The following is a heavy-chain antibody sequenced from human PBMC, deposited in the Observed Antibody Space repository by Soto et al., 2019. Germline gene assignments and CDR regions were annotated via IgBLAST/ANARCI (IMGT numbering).Heavy chain of an antibody. CDR3: ASSCSDGSCYSGFDY. CDR2: ITSSSSTI. J-gene: IGHJ4*02. D-gene: IGHD2-15*01. V-gene: IGHV3-48*01. CDR1: GFTFSTYS. Sequence: EVQLVESGGGLVQPGGSLRLSCAASGFTFSTYSINWVRQAPGKGLEWVSYITSSSSTIYYADSVKGRFTISRENAKNSLYLQMNSLRAEDTAVYYCASSCSDGSCYSGFDYWGQGTLVTVSS.